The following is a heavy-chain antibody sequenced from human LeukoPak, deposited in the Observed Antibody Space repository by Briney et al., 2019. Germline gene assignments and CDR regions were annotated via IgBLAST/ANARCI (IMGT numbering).Heavy chain of an antibody. CDR3: ASTGHNWNDVSIGGCLVY. V-gene: IGHV4-39*01. D-gene: IGHD1-20*01. CDR1: GGSISSRNYY. Sequence: PSETLSLTCTVSGGSISSRNYYWGWIRQPPGKGLEWIGSIYYSGSTYYNPSLKSRVTISVDTSKNQFSLKLSSVTAADTAVYYCASTGHNWNDVSIGGCLVYWGQGTLVTVSS. CDR2: IYYSGST. J-gene: IGHJ4*02.